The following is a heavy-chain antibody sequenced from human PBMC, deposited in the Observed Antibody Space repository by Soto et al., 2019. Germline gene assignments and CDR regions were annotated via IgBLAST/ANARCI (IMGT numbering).Heavy chain of an antibody. D-gene: IGHD2-15*01. CDR3: ARGYCAGGTCYDY. J-gene: IGHJ4*02. Sequence: PSETLSLTCTVCGVSVSIYYWAWSRQPAGKGLEWIGRLYTSGSTTYNPSLKNRVTMSVDTSRNQFSLNLTSVTAADSAVYFCARGYCAGGTCYDYWGQGILVTRPS. CDR1: GVSVSIYY. CDR2: LYTSGST. V-gene: IGHV4-4*07.